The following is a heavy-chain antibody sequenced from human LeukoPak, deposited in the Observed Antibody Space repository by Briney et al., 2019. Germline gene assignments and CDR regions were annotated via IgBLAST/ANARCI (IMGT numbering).Heavy chain of an antibody. D-gene: IGHD3-22*01. CDR1: GFSFSRYW. V-gene: IGHV3-74*01. CDR3: ATGHYYDSSGYYPLPDAFDI. CDR2: MNSDGGST. J-gene: IGHJ3*02. Sequence: GGPLRLSCPASGFSFSRYWMPWVRPAPGKGLVWVSRMNSDGGSTNYADSVNGRFTISRDNAKNILYLQMNSLRAEDTAVYHCATGHYYDSSGYYPLPDAFDIWGQGTMVTVSS.